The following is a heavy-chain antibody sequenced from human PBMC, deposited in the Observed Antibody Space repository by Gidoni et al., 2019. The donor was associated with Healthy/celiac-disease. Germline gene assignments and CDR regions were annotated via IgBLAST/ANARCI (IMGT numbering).Heavy chain of an antibody. CDR1: GFTFSSYW. CDR2: INSDGGST. J-gene: IGHJ4*02. D-gene: IGHD3-22*01. CDR3: ARPYDDSSGYAPFDY. V-gene: IGHV3-74*01. Sequence: EVQLVESGGGLVQPGGSLSLSCAPAGFTFSSYWMHWVSQAPGKGLVWVSRINSDGGSTSYADSVKGRFTISRDNSKNTLYLQMNSLRAEDTAVYYCARPYDDSSGYAPFDYWGQGTLVTVSS.